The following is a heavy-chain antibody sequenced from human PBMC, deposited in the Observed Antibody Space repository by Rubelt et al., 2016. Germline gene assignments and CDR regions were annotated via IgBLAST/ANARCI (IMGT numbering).Heavy chain of an antibody. D-gene: IGHD2-21*02. J-gene: IGHJ4*02. CDR2: TRNKANSYTT. V-gene: IGHV3-72*01. CDR3: ARVSYGGGDCYYPDQPDDY. Sequence: GGEWVGRTRNKANSYTTEYAASVKGRFTISRDDSKNSLYLQMNSLKTEDTAGYYCARVSYGGGDCYYPDQPDDYWGQGTLVTVSS.